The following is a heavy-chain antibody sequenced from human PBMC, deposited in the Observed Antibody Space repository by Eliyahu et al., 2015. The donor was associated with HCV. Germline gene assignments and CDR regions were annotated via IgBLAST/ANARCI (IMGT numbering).Heavy chain of an antibody. V-gene: IGHV3-23*01. CDR1: GFXFNNXA. CDR2: ISGGGGST. D-gene: IGHD4-17*01. J-gene: IGHJ4*02. CDR3: AKSPRYGESNYFDY. Sequence: EVQLLESGGGLVQPGGSLRLSCAXSGFXFNNXAMNWVRQAPGKGLEWVSXISGGGGSTYYAGSVRGRFTISRDNSKNTLYLQMNSLRAEDTAVYYCAKSPRYGESNYFDYWGQGTLVTVSS.